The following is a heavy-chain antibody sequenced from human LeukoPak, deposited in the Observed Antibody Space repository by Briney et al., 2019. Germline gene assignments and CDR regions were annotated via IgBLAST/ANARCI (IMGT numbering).Heavy chain of an antibody. D-gene: IGHD2-2*01. J-gene: IGHJ3*01. Sequence: ASVKVSCRAAGYTFTGHYIHWVRQAPGQGLEWMGWINSNSGGTNYAQNFQGRVTMTRDTSVSTAYKELSRLRSDDTAVYYCARVSTLGCSSTTCLAFDVWGQGTVVTVSS. CDR2: INSNSGGT. V-gene: IGHV1-2*02. CDR1: GYTFTGHY. CDR3: ARVSTLGCSSTTCLAFDV.